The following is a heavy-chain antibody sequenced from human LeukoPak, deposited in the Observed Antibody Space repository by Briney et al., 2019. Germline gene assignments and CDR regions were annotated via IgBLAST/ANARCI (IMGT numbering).Heavy chain of an antibody. J-gene: IGHJ4*02. V-gene: IGHV4-59*01. D-gene: IGHD6-13*01. CDR1: GGSISTYY. CDR2: ISNSGIT. CDR3: ARSGGYSSSWSL. Sequence: SETLTLTCTVSGGSISTYYWNWIRQPPGKGLEWIGYISNSGITTYNPSLKSRVTISVDSSKSQFSLKLNSVTAADTAVYYCARSGGYSSSWSLWGQGTLVTVSS.